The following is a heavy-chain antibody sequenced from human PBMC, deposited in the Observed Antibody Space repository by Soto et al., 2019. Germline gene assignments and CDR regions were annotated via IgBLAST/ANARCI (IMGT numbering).Heavy chain of an antibody. Sequence: GGSLRLSCAASGFTFSTYGMHWVRQAPGKGLEWVSAISGHGDATFYADSVKGRFTISRDNSKNTLYLHMNSLRAEDTALYYCANSRVSMVRGLIIIPNYWGQGTLVTVSS. CDR2: ISGHGDAT. CDR3: ANSRVSMVRGLIIIPNY. D-gene: IGHD3-10*01. J-gene: IGHJ4*02. CDR1: GFTFSTYG. V-gene: IGHV3-23*01.